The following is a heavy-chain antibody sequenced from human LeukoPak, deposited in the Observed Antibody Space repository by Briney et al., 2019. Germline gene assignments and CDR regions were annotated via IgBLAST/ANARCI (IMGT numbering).Heavy chain of an antibody. CDR1: GGSISSYY. Sequence: SETLSLTCTVSGGSISSYYWSWIRQPAGKGLEWIGRIYTSGSITYNPSLKSRVSMSVDTSKNQFSLKLSSVTAADTAVYYCARGKYYDILTGYSWYNWFDPWGQGTLVTVSS. J-gene: IGHJ5*02. D-gene: IGHD3-9*01. V-gene: IGHV4-4*07. CDR3: ARGKYYDILTGYSWYNWFDP. CDR2: IYTSGSI.